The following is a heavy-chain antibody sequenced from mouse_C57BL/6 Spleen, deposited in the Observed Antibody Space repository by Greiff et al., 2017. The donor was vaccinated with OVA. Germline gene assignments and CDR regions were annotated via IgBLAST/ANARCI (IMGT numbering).Heavy chain of an antibody. Sequence: QVQLQQPGAELVKPGASVKLSCKASGYTFTSYWMQWVKQRPGQGLEWIGEIDPSDSYTNYNQKFKGKATLTVDTSSITAYMQLSSLTSEDSSVYYCARRTVVATADYWGQGTTLTVSS. D-gene: IGHD1-1*01. CDR1: GYTFTSYW. J-gene: IGHJ2*01. CDR2: IDPSDSYT. CDR3: ARRTVVATADY. V-gene: IGHV1-50*01.